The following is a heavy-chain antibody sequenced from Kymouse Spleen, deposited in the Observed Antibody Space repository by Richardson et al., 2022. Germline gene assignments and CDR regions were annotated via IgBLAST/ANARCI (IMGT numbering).Heavy chain of an antibody. J-gene: IGHJ5*02. CDR2: IWYDGSNK. CDR1: GFTFSSYG. V-gene: IGHV3-33*01. Sequence: QVQLVESGGGVVQPGRSLRLSCAASGFTFSSYGMHWVRQAPGKGLEWVAVIWYDGSNKYYADSVKGRFTISRDNSKNTLYLQMNSLRAEDTAVYYCARDEAVAVREGWFDPWGQGTLVTVSS. D-gene: IGHD6-19*01. CDR3: ARDEAVAVREGWFDP.